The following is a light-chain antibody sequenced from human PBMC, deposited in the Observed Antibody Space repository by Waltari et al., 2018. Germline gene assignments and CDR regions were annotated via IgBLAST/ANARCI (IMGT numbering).Light chain of an antibody. CDR3: QQYGRSWNT. Sequence: EIVLMQSPGTLSLSPGVRAPLSCRASQSVSGNNLAWYQQKPAQAPRLLIHGASSRATGIPDRFSGSGSGTDFTLTISRLEPEDFAVYYCQQYGRSWNTFGQGTKLEIK. CDR2: GAS. CDR1: QSVSGNN. V-gene: IGKV3-20*01. J-gene: IGKJ2*01.